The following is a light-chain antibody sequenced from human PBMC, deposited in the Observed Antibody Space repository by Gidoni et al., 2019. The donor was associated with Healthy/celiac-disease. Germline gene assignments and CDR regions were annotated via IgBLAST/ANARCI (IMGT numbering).Light chain of an antibody. Sequence: QMTQSPSTLSASVGDRVTITCRASQSISSWLAWYQQKPGKAPKLLIYKASSLESGVPSRFSGSGSGTEFTLTISSLQPDDFATYYCQQYNSYSITFXXXTRLEIK. CDR3: QQYNSYSIT. CDR1: QSISSW. CDR2: KAS. J-gene: IGKJ5*01. V-gene: IGKV1-5*03.